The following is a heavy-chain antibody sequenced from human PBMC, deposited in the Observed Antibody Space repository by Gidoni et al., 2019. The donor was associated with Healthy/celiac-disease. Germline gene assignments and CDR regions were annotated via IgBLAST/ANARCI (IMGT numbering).Heavy chain of an antibody. CDR3: ARGSGSGLYFDY. Sequence: QVPLPQWGAGLLKPSETLSPTCAVYGGSFSGYYWRWLRQPPGKGLEWIGEINHSGSTNYNPSLKSGVTISVDTSKNQFSLKLSSVTDADTAVYYCARGSGSGLYFDYWGQGTLVTVSS. V-gene: IGHV4-34*01. D-gene: IGHD3-10*01. CDR2: INHSGST. CDR1: GGSFSGYY. J-gene: IGHJ4*02.